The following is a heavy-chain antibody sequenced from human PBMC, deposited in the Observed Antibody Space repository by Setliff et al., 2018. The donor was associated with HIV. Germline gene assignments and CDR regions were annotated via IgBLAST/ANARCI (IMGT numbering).Heavy chain of an antibody. V-gene: IGHV3-66*01. J-gene: IGHJ4*02. Sequence: GGSLRLSCAASGFSVSDNYMTWVRQAPGKGLEWVSFIYNDGRTYYADSVQGRFTISRDDSKNSLYLQMDSLRAEDTAVYYCVSRAVPGSLYHSYYFDYWGQGTLVTVSS. D-gene: IGHD3-16*01. CDR3: VSRAVPGSLYHSYYFDY. CDR2: IYNDGRT. CDR1: GFSVSDNY.